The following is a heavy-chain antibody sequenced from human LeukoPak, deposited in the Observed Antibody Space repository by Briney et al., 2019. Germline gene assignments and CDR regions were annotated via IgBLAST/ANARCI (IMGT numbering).Heavy chain of an antibody. D-gene: IGHD1-26*01. J-gene: IGHJ4*02. V-gene: IGHV3-21*01. Sequence: GGSLRLSCAASGFTFSSYSMNWVRQDPGKGLEWVSSISSSSSYIYYADSVKGRFTISRDNAKNSLYLQMNSLRAEDTAVYYCAREGVGATTPLDYWGQGTLVTVSS. CDR2: ISSSSSYI. CDR1: GFTFSSYS. CDR3: AREGVGATTPLDY.